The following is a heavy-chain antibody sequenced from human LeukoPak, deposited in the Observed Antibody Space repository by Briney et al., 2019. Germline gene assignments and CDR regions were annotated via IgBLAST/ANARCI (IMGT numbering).Heavy chain of an antibody. D-gene: IGHD5-12*01. CDR3: ARDRDSGYDDY. CDR2: ISSSGSTI. Sequence: TGGSLRLSCAASGFTFSDYYMSRIRQAPGKGLEWVSYISSSGSTIYYADSVKGRFTISRDNAKNSLYLQMNSLRAEDTAVYYCARDRDSGYDDYWGQGALVTVSS. J-gene: IGHJ4*02. V-gene: IGHV3-11*04. CDR1: GFTFSDYY.